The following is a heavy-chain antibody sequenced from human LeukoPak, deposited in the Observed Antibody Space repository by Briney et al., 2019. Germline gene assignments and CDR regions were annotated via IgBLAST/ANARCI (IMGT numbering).Heavy chain of an antibody. CDR3: ARGYCRSTTSCYFDY. CDR2: IRKKVNSYTT. V-gene: IGHV3-72*01. D-gene: IGHD2/OR15-2a*01. J-gene: IGHJ4*02. CDR1: GFTFSDHY. Sequence: GGSLRLSCAASGFTFSDHYMDWVRQAPGKGLEWVGRIRKKVNSYTTEYAATVKGRLTISRDDSKNSLYLQMNSLKTEDTAVYYCARGYCRSTTSCYFDYWGQGTLVTVSS.